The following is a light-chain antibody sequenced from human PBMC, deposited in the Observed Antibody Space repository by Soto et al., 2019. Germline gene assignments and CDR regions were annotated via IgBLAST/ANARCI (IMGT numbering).Light chain of an antibody. CDR2: GAS. Sequence: EIVMTQSPASLSVSPGERVTLSCTASQSVSSYLAWYQQKPGQAPRLLIYGASNRATGIPDRFSGSGSGTDFTLTISRLEPEDFAVYYCQQYGSSGTFGQGTKVDI. CDR3: QQYGSSGT. CDR1: QSVSSY. V-gene: IGKV3-20*01. J-gene: IGKJ1*01.